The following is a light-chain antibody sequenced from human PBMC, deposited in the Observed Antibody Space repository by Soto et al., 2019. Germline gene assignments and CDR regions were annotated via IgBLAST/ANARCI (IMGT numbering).Light chain of an antibody. CDR1: QSVSSSY. V-gene: IGKV3-20*01. Sequence: ETVLTQSPGTLSLSPGERATLSCRASQSVSSSYLAWYQQKPGQAPRLLIYDASSRATGIPDRFSGSGSGTNLPLTISRLEPEDFAVYYCQQYVRSPPSWTFGQGTKVEI. J-gene: IGKJ1*01. CDR3: QQYVRSPPSWT. CDR2: DAS.